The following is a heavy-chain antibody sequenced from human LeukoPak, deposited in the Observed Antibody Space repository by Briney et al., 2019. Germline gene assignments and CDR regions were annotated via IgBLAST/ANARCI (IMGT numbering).Heavy chain of an antibody. CDR3: ARILYCGGGDCYFDY. CDR2: NNPNSGGT. CDR1: GYTFTGYY. Sequence: GASVKVSCKASGYTFTGYYMHWVRQAPGQGLEWMGRNNPNSGGTNYAQKFQGRVTMTRDTSISTAYMELSRLRSDDTAVYYCARILYCGGGDCYFDYWGQGTLVTVSS. V-gene: IGHV1-2*06. D-gene: IGHD2-21*01. J-gene: IGHJ4*02.